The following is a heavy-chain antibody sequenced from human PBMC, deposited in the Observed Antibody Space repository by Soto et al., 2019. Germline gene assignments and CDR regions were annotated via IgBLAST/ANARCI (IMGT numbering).Heavy chain of an antibody. CDR1: GGSMSSYY. D-gene: IGHD6-13*01. J-gene: IGHJ6*03. CDR3: AGMGTSSSWYDYMDV. Sequence: QVQLQESGPGLVKPSETLTLTCTVSGGSMSSYYWSWIRQPPGKGLAWIGYISYSGSTNYNPSLKSRVTVSVDTSKNQFSLKLSSVTAADTAVYYCAGMGTSSSWYDYMDVWGKGTTVTVSS. CDR2: ISYSGST. V-gene: IGHV4-59*01.